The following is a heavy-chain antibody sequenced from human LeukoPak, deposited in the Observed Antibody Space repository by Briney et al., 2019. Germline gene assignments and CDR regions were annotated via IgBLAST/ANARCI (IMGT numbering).Heavy chain of an antibody. CDR3: ARQYYDILTGYDRGDAFDI. D-gene: IGHD3-9*01. Sequence: SETLSLTCTVSGGSISSYYWSWIRQPAGKGLEWIGRIYTSGSTNYNPSLKSRVTMSVDTSKNRFSLKLSSVTAADTAVYYCARQYYDILTGYDRGDAFDIWGQGTMVTVSS. CDR1: GGSISSYY. CDR2: IYTSGST. J-gene: IGHJ3*02. V-gene: IGHV4-4*07.